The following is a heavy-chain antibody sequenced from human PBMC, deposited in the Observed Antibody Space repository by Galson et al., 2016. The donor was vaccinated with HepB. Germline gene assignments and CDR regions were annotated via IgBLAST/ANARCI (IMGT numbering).Heavy chain of an antibody. V-gene: IGHV1-18*01. Sequence: SVKVSCKASGYTFTNYGINWVRQAPGQGLEWMGWISGYSGHTNYAQKLQGRVTMTTDTSTSTAYMELRSLRSDDTAVYYCARGAPGLDWLSNPQQFHYWGQGTLVTVSS. CDR1: GYTFTNYG. CDR2: ISGYSGHT. J-gene: IGHJ4*02. D-gene: IGHD3-9*01. CDR3: ARGAPGLDWLSNPQQFHY.